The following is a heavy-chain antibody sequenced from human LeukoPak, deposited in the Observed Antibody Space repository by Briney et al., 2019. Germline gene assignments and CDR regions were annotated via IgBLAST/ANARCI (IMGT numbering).Heavy chain of an antibody. J-gene: IGHJ4*02. V-gene: IGHV3-7*01. CDR1: GFTLSSYW. CDR2: IKQDGSEK. D-gene: IGHD3-16*01. CDR3: ARPGRGTAY. Sequence: PGGSLRLSCAASGFTLSSYWMSWVRQAPGKGLEGLANIKQDGSEKYYVDSVKGRFTISRDNAKNSLYLQMNSLRVEDTAVYYCARPGRGTAYWGQGTLVTVSS.